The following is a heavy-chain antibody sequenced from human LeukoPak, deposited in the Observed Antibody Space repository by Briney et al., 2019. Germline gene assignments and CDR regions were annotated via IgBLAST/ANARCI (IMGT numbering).Heavy chain of an antibody. CDR1: GFTFSSYA. CDR2: ISGSGDTT. D-gene: IGHD5-18*01. V-gene: IGHV3-23*01. J-gene: IGHJ4*02. Sequence: GGSLRLSCAASGFTFSSYAMSWVRQPPGKGLEWASAISGSGDTTYYADSVKGRFTISRDNSKNTLYLQMNSLRAEDTAVYYCAKGGHDSYGTYFDYWGQGTLVTVSS. CDR3: AKGGHDSYGTYFDY.